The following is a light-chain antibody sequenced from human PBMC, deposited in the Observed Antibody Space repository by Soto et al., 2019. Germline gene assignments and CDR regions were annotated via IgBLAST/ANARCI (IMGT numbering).Light chain of an antibody. Sequence: DIQMTQSPSTLSASVGDSVIITCRASQSISTWLAWYQQKPGKAPKLLIYKASSLESGVPSRFSGSASGTEFTLTITSLQPDDFGTYYCQEYNNNWAFGQGTKVDIK. V-gene: IGKV1-5*03. CDR3: QEYNNNWA. CDR2: KAS. J-gene: IGKJ1*01. CDR1: QSISTW.